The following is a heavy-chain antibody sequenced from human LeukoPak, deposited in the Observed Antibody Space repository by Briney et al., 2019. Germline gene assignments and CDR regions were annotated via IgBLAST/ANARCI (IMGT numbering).Heavy chain of an antibody. Sequence: GASVKVSCKASGYTFTGYYMHWVRQAPGRGLEWMGWINPNSGGTNYAQKFQGRVTMTRDTSISTAYMELSRLRSDDTAVYYCARDNLFHSSLGGLSWFDPWGQGTLVTVSS. D-gene: IGHD6-13*01. J-gene: IGHJ5*02. CDR3: ARDNLFHSSLGGLSWFDP. V-gene: IGHV1-2*02. CDR1: GYTFTGYY. CDR2: INPNSGGT.